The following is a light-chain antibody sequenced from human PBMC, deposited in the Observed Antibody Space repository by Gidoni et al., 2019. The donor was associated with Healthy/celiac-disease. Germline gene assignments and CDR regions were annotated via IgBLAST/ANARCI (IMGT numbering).Light chain of an antibody. CDR3: QQYGSSPTWT. CDR1: QSVSSSY. J-gene: IGKJ1*01. CDR2: GAS. V-gene: IGKV3-20*01. Sequence: ETVLTPSPGTLSLSPGERASLSCRASQSVSSSYLAWCQQKPGQDPRHLIYGASSRATSIPDRFSGSGSGTDFTLTISRLEPEDVAVYYCQQYGSSPTWTFGQGTKVEIK.